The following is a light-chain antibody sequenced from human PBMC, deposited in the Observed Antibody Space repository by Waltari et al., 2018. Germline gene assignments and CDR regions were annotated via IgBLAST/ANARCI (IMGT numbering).Light chain of an antibody. CDR1: QDIENF. V-gene: IGKV1-33*01. J-gene: IGKJ3*01. CDR2: DES. CDR3: QQYQNLPS. Sequence: DIQMTQSPSPLSASVGDRVTITCQASQDIENFVNWYQQKPGKAPKLLIYDESNLATGVPSSFSGSGSGTDFTFTIASLQPEDIATYFCQQYQNLPSFGPGTKVDLK.